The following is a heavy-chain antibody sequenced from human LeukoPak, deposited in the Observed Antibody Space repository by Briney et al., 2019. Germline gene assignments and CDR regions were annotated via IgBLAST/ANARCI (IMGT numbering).Heavy chain of an antibody. CDR3: AKDYEPLVGVHRWGDWFDP. Sequence: HPGGSLRLSCAASGFTFSSYSMNWVRQAPGKGLEWVSYIISSSTIYYADSVKGRFTISRDNSKNTLYLQMNSLRAEDTAVYYCAKDYEPLVGVHRWGDWFDPWGQGTVVTVSS. CDR2: IISSSTI. V-gene: IGHV3-48*01. D-gene: IGHD1-26*01. CDR1: GFTFSSYS. J-gene: IGHJ5*02.